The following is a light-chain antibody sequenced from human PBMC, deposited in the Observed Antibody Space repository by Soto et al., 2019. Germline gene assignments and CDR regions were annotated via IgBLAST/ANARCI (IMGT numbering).Light chain of an antibody. V-gene: IGLV2-14*01. CDR3: TSYTSSSTYV. J-gene: IGLJ1*01. Sequence: ALTQPASVSGSPGQSITISCTETSSDVGGHNSVSWYQQHPGKAPKLMIYNVSNRPSGVSNRFSGSKSGNTASLTISGLLAEDEADYYCTSYTSSSTYVFGAGTKVTVL. CDR1: SSDVGGHNS. CDR2: NVS.